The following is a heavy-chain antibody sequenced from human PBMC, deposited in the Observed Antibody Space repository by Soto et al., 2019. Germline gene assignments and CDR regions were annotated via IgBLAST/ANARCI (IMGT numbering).Heavy chain of an antibody. V-gene: IGHV1-18*04. J-gene: IGHJ4*02. CDR2: ISTYYDNT. CDR1: GYTFTSYG. Sequence: QVPLVQSGAEVKKPGASVKVSCKAPGYTFTSYGISWVRQAPGQGLEWMGWISTYYDNTNYAQNLRGRVTMTTDTSTSTAYMELRSLRSDDTAIYYCARDPPRRYNSGQGLDYWGQGTLVTVSS. CDR3: ARDPPRRYNSGQGLDY. D-gene: IGHD5-18*01.